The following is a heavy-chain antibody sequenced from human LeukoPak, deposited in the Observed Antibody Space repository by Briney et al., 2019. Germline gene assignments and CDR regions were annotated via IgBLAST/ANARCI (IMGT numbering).Heavy chain of an antibody. CDR1: GASMSGYY. J-gene: IGHJ2*01. CDR2: IYNSVST. CDR3: ARAREEPWLRTREFLDL. V-gene: IGHV4-59*01. D-gene: IGHD6-19*01. Sequence: SETLSLTCSVSGASMSGYYWNWIRQSPGKGLEWIGYIYNSVSTNYIPSLKSRVTIPVDTSTNQFSLNLTSVTATGTAVYYCARAREEPWLRTREFLDLWGRGTLVTVSS.